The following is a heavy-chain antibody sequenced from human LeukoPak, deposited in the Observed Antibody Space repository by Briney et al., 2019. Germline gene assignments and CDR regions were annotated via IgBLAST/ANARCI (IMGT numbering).Heavy chain of an antibody. CDR1: GGSISSYY. CDR2: IYTSGST. V-gene: IGHV4-4*07. D-gene: IGHD2-15*01. Sequence: PSETLSLTCTVSGGSISSYYWSWIRQPAGKGLEWIGRIYTSGSTNYNPSLKSRVIMSVDTSKNQFSLKLSSVTAADTAVYYCARDRSAPTYNWFDPWGQGTLVTVSS. CDR3: ARDRSAPTYNWFDP. J-gene: IGHJ5*02.